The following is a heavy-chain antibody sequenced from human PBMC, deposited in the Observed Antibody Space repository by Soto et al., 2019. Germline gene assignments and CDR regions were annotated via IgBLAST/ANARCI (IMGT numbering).Heavy chain of an antibody. J-gene: IGHJ4*02. CDR3: AHRDGNMVRGVISFDY. CDR2: IYWDDDK. Sequence: QITLKESGPTLVKPTQTLTLNCIFSGFSISTSGVGVGWIRQPPGKALEWLALIYWDDDKRYSPILKSRLTITKDTSKNQVVLTMTNMDPADTATYYCAHRDGNMVRGVISFDYWGQGTLVTVSS. V-gene: IGHV2-5*02. D-gene: IGHD3-10*01. CDR1: GFSISTSGVG.